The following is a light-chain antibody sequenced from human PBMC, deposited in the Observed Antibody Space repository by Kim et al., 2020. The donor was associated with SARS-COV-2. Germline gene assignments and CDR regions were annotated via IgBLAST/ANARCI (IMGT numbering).Light chain of an antibody. CDR1: SSNIGNNC. V-gene: IGLV1-51*01. CDR2: DNN. CDR3: GTWDSSLSAVV. J-gene: IGLJ2*01. Sequence: GQKVTISCSGSSSNIGNNCVSWYQQLTGTAPKLHIYDNNERPSGIPDRFSGSKSGTSATLGITGLQTGDEADYYCGTWDSSLSAVVFGGGTQLTVL.